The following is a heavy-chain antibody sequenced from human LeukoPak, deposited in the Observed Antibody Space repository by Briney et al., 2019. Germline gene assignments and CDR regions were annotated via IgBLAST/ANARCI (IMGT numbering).Heavy chain of an antibody. V-gene: IGHV3-13*01. CDR3: ARGPTRAYYDFWSGYLMDV. J-gene: IGHJ6*02. CDR2: IGTAGDT. CDR1: GFTFSSYD. D-gene: IGHD3-3*01. Sequence: GGSLRLSCAASGFTFSSYDMHWVRQATGKGLEWVLAIGTAGDTYYPGSVKGRFTISRENAKNSLYLQMNSLRAEDTAVYYCARGPTRAYYDFWSGYLMDVWGQGTTVTVSS.